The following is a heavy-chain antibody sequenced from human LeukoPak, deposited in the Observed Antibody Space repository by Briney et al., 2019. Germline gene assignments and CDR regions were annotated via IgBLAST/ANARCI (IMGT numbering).Heavy chain of an antibody. Sequence: SVKVSCKASGGTFSSYAISWVRQAPGQGLEWMGGIIPIFGTANYAQKFQGRVTITADESTSTAYMELSSLRSEDTAVYYCARVGGSGQLVLTTDYYYGMDVWGQGTTVTVSS. D-gene: IGHD6-6*01. CDR1: GGTFSSYA. J-gene: IGHJ6*02. CDR2: IIPIFGTA. CDR3: ARVGGSGQLVLTTDYYYGMDV. V-gene: IGHV1-69*13.